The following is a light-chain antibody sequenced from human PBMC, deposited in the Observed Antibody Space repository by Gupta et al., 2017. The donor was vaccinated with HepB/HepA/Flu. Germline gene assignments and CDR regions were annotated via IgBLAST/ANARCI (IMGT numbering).Light chain of an antibody. V-gene: IGLV2-14*03. CDR3: SSYTSSSTWV. Sequence: QSALTQPASVSGSPGQSITISCTGTSNDVGGYNYVSWYQQHPGKAPKLIIYDVSNRPSGVSNRFSGSKSGNTASLTISELQAEDEADYYCSSYTSSSTWVFGGGTKLTVL. CDR2: DVS. J-gene: IGLJ3*02. CDR1: SNDVGGYNY.